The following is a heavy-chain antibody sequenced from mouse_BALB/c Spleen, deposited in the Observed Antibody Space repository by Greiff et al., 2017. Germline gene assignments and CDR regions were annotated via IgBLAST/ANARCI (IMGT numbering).Heavy chain of an antibody. Sequence: EVKLVESGGGLVKPGGSLKLSCAASGFTFSSYAMSWVRQTPEKRLEWVASISSGGSTYYPDSVKGRFTISSDNARNILYLQMSSLRSEDTAMYYCARQGDYDYDGYAMDYWGQGTSVTVSS. J-gene: IGHJ4*01. V-gene: IGHV5-6-5*01. CDR3: ARQGDYDYDGYAMDY. CDR2: ISSGGST. CDR1: GFTFSSYA. D-gene: IGHD2-4*01.